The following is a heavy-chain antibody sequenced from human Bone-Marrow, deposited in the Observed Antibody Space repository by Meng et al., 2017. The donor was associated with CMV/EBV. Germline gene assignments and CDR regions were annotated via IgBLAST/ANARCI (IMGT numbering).Heavy chain of an antibody. CDR3: ASKLYYDFWSAYRGAEGVDPFNI. J-gene: IGHJ3*02. CDR1: GYTFTSSG. CDR2: ISPNNGGT. D-gene: IGHD3-3*01. V-gene: IGHV1-2*02. Sequence: ASVKVSCKASGYTFTSSGISWVRQAPGQGPEWMGWISPNNGGTNYVQKFQGRVTMTRDTSISTAYLELNRLTYADTAVYYCASKLYYDFWSAYRGAEGVDPFNIWGQGTAVTVSS.